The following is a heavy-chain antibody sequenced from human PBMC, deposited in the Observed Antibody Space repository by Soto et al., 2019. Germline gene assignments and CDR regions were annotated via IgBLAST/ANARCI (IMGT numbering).Heavy chain of an antibody. V-gene: IGHV4-39*01. D-gene: IGHD6-13*01. CDR2: IYYSGST. J-gene: IGHJ5*02. Sequence: SETLSLTCTVSGGSVSSSSYYWGWIRRPPGKGLEWIGSIYYSGSTYYNPSLKSRVTISVDTSKNQFSLKLSSVTAADTAVYYCARQGRSSSWPPYNWFDPWGQGTLVTVSS. CDR1: GGSVSSSSYY. CDR3: ARQGRSSSWPPYNWFDP.